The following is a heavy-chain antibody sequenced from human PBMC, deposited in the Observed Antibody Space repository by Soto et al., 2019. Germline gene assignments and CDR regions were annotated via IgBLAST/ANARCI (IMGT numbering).Heavy chain of an antibody. CDR3: VRDSHGDY. CDR2: IDHDGPT. CDR1: GFIFSNYW. V-gene: IGHV3-74*01. J-gene: IGHJ4*02. Sequence: EVQLVESGGGLVQPGGSLRLSCAGSGFIFSNYWMHWVRQAPGKGLECVSRIDHDGPTDYADSVRGRFTISRDNAESTLYLQMNSLRPEDTAVYYCVRDSHGDYWGQGTLVTVSS.